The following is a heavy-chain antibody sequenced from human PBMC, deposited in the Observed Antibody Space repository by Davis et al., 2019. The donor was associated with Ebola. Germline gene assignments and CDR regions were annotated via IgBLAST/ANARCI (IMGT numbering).Heavy chain of an antibody. CDR1: GFTFSSYG. J-gene: IGHJ4*02. CDR2: IWSDGSNK. V-gene: IGHV3-33*01. D-gene: IGHD5-24*01. CDR3: ARERWLSSYYFDY. Sequence: GESLKISCAASGFTFSSYGMHWVCQAPGKGLEWVAVIWSDGSNKYYADSVKGRFTISRDNSKNTLYLQMNSLRAEDTSVYYCARERWLSSYYFDYWGQGTLVTVSS.